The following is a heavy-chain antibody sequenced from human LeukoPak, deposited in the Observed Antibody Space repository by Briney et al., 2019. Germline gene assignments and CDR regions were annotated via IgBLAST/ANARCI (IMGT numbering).Heavy chain of an antibody. Sequence: SGGSLRLSCAASGFTFSSYAISWVRQAPGKGLEWVSAISDSGGSTYYADSVKGRFTISRDNAKNTLYLQMNSLRAEDTAVYYCAKGEKTRPFGGVIDYWGQETLVTVSS. V-gene: IGHV3-23*01. D-gene: IGHD3-16*02. J-gene: IGHJ4*02. CDR1: GFTFSSYA. CDR3: AKGEKTRPFGGVIDY. CDR2: ISDSGGST.